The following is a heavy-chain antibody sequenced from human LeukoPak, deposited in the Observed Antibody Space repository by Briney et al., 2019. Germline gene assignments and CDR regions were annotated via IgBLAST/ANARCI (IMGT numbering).Heavy chain of an antibody. CDR3: AKIISDWSRGAFDI. J-gene: IGHJ3*02. D-gene: IGHD6-19*01. CDR2: ISYDGSNK. V-gene: IGHV3-30-3*01. CDR1: GFTFSSYA. Sequence: GGSLRLSCAASGFTFSSYAMHWVRQAPGKGLEWVAVISYDGSNKYYADSVKGRFTISRDNSKNTLYLQMNSLRAEDTAVYYCAKIISDWSRGAFDIWGQGTMVTVSS.